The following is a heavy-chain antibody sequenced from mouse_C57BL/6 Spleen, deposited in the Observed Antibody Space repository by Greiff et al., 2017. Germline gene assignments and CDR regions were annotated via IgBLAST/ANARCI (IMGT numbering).Heavy chain of an antibody. CDR1: GFTFTDYY. J-gene: IGHJ4*01. CDR2: IRNKANGYTT. Sequence: EVHLVESGGGLVQPGGSLSLSCAASGFTFTDYYMSWVRQPPGTALEWLGFIRNKANGYTTEYSASVKGRFTISRDNSQSILYLQMNALRAEDSATYYCARYSNYGAYAMDYWGQGTSVTVSS. V-gene: IGHV7-3*01. CDR3: ARYSNYGAYAMDY. D-gene: IGHD2-1*01.